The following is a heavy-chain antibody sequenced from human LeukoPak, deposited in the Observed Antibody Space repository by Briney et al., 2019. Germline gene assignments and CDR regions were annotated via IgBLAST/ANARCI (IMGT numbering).Heavy chain of an antibody. CDR1: GYSFTNYW. V-gene: IGHV5-51*01. J-gene: IGHJ4*02. CDR2: IYPGDSDT. CDR3: ATQDYFAH. Sequence: GESLKISCVASGYSFTNYWIGWVRQMPGKGLGWMGIIYPGDSDTRSSPSFEGQVTISADTSISTAYLQRRSLKASDDAMYYCATQDYFAHWGQGTLVTVSS.